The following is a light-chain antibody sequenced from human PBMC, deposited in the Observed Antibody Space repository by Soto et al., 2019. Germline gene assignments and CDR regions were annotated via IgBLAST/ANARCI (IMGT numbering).Light chain of an antibody. CDR2: GAS. CDR3: QHYGTSPQIT. Sequence: LSLLPLGTPFLPFRPSQSLSISYLAWYQQKPGQSPRLLIYGASSRATGIPDRFSGSGSGTDFTLTISRLEPEDFAVYYCQHYGTSPQITFGQARLLEV. J-gene: IGKJ5*01. CDR1: QSLSISY. V-gene: IGKV3-20*01.